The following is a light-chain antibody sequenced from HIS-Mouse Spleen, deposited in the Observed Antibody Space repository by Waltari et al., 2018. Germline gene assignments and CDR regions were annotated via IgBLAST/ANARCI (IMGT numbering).Light chain of an antibody. CDR1: VLAKHY. J-gene: IGLJ2*01. Sequence: SYELTQPSSVSVSPGQTARITCSGDVLAKHYARWFQQKPGQAPVLVIYKDSARPSGIPERFSGSSSGTTVTLTISGAQVEDEADYYCYSAADNNVVFGGGTKLTVL. CDR2: KDS. CDR3: YSAADNNVV. V-gene: IGLV3-27*01.